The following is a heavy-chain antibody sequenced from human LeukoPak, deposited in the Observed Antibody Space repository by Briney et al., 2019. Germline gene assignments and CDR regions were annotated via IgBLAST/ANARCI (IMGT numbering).Heavy chain of an antibody. CDR3: AKTSSGWCSGAEDY. CDR2: ISGSGGST. D-gene: IGHD6-19*01. J-gene: IGHJ4*02. V-gene: IGHV3-23*01. Sequence: QSGGTLRLSCAASGFTFSSYAMSWVRQAPGKGLEWVSAISGSGGSTYYADSVKGRFTISRDNSKNTLYLQMNSLRAEDTAVYYCAKTSSGWCSGAEDYWGQGTLVTVSS. CDR1: GFTFSSYA.